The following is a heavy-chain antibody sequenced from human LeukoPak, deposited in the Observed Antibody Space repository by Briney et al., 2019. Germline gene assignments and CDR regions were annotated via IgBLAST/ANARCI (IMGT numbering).Heavy chain of an antibody. V-gene: IGHV3-7*01. Sequence: AGGSLRLSCAVSGLTFRSYWMSWVRQAPGKGLEWVANINQDGSEKYFVDSVKGRFTISRDNAKNSLHLQMNTLRAEDTTVYYCARERYGRFFDYWVQGTLVTVSS. CDR2: INQDGSEK. D-gene: IGHD1-26*01. J-gene: IGHJ4*02. CDR1: GLTFRSYW. CDR3: ARERYGRFFDY.